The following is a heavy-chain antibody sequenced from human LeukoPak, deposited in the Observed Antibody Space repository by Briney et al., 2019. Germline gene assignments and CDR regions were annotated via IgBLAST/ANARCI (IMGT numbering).Heavy chain of an antibody. CDR3: ARDRGRLGSNYYYGMDV. Sequence: SETLSLTCTVSGGSISSYYWSWIRQPPGKGLEWIGSIYYSGSTNYNPSLKSRVTISVDTSKNQFSLKLSSVTAVDTAVYYCARDRGRLGSNYYYGMDVWGKGTTVTVSS. CDR2: IYYSGST. J-gene: IGHJ6*04. CDR1: GGSISSYY. V-gene: IGHV4-59*01. D-gene: IGHD3-10*01.